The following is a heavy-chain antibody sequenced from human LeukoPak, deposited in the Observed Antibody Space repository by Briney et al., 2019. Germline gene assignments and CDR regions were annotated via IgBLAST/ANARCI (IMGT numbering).Heavy chain of an antibody. J-gene: IGHJ4*02. CDR1: GFTFSSYW. D-gene: IGHD3-3*01. Sequence: PAGSLRLSCAASGFTFSSYWMSWVRQAPGKGLEWVANIKQDGSEKYYVDSVKGRFTISRDNAKNSLYLQMNSLRAEDTAVYYCARGPSYYDFWSGYSLDYWGQGTLVTVSS. CDR2: IKQDGSEK. V-gene: IGHV3-7*01. CDR3: ARGPSYYDFWSGYSLDY.